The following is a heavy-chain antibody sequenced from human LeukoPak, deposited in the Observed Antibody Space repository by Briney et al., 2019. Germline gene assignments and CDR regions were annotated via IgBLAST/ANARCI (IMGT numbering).Heavy chain of an antibody. Sequence: GASVKVSCKASGYTFTGYYIHWVRQAPGQGLECVGWINPNSGGTSYAQKFQGRVTMTRDTSISTAYMELSSLRSEDTAVYYCARDKGTAAGRPYYYYYYMDVWGKGTTVTVSS. V-gene: IGHV1-2*02. CDR3: ARDKGTAAGRPYYYYYYMDV. J-gene: IGHJ6*03. CDR2: INPNSGGT. D-gene: IGHD6-13*01. CDR1: GYTFTGYY.